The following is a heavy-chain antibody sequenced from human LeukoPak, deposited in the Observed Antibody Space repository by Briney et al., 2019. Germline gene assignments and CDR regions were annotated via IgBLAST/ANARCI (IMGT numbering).Heavy chain of an antibody. J-gene: IGHJ4*02. Sequence: GGSLRLSCAAPGFTFSSYAMSWVRQAPGKGLEWVSVIYSGGSTYYADSVKGRFTISRGNSKNTLYLQMNSLRAEDTAVYYCARGQYSSGWYSFDYWGQGTLVTVSS. CDR1: GFTFSSYA. V-gene: IGHV3-66*01. D-gene: IGHD6-19*01. CDR3: ARGQYSSGWYSFDY. CDR2: IYSGGST.